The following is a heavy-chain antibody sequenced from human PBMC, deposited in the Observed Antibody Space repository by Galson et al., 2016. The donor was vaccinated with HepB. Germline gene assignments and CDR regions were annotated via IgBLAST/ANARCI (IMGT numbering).Heavy chain of an antibody. D-gene: IGHD2-21*02. CDR3: ARLDCGRDCPRDD. V-gene: IGHV3-30*19. CDR2: ISYDGGDK. J-gene: IGHJ4*02. CDR1: GFTFSRYG. Sequence: SLRLSCAASGFTFSRYGMHWVRQAPGKGLEWVAVISYDGGDKHYADSVKGRFTVSRDNSKNTLFLQMNSLRVEVTAVYYCARLDCGRDCPRDDWGQGTQVTVS.